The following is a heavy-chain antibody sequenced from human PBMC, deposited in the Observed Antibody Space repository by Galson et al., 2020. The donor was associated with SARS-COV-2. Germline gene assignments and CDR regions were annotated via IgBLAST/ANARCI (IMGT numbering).Heavy chain of an antibody. CDR1: EFTFNTYI. Sequence: GGSLRLSCAASEFTFNTYIIQWVRQAPGKGLEWVALISPDGSQKFYVDSVKGRFTISRDNSKNTLYLQMNSLRSEDTAVYHCVRVGGGWGQGTLVTVSS. CDR2: ISPDGSQK. J-gene: IGHJ4*02. V-gene: IGHV3-30*16. CDR3: VRVGGG. D-gene: IGHD3-16*01.